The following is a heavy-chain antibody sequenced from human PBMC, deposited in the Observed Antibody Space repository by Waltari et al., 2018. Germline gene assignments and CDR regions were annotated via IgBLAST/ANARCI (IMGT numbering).Heavy chain of an antibody. CDR3: ARASGVDY. V-gene: IGHV3-23*01. CDR2: IRDAGGSI. CDR1: GFTFSTYV. Sequence: EVQLLESGGTLVQPGGSLRLSCAASGFTFSTYVMNWVRQAPGKGLEWVSSIRDAGGSINYADSVKGRFTISRDNSKNTLYLQMNSLRAEDSAVYYCARASGVDYWGQGTLVTISS. D-gene: IGHD3-16*01. J-gene: IGHJ4*02.